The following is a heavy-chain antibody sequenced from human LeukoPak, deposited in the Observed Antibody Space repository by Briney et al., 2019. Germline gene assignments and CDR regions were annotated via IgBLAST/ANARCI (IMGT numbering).Heavy chain of an antibody. CDR3: ARGSGYYYGDFDY. V-gene: IGHV4-39*01. CDR1: GGSISSSSYY. CDR2: IYYSGST. D-gene: IGHD3-22*01. J-gene: IGHJ4*02. Sequence: SETLSLTCTVSGGSISSSSYYWGWIRQPPGKGLEWIGSIYYSGSTYYNPSLKSRVTISVDTSKNQFSLKLSSVTAADTAVYYCARGSGYYYGDFDYWGQGTLVTVSS.